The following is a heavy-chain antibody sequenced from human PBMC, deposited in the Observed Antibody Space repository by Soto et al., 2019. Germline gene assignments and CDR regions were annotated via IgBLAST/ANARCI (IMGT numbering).Heavy chain of an antibody. D-gene: IGHD3-10*01. CDR2: IYSGGST. Sequence: PGGSLRLSCAASGFTVSSNYMSWVRQAPGKGLEWVSVIYSGGSTYYADSVKGRFTISRDNSKNTLYLQMNSLRAEDTAVYYCARSVRSGSFPYYYAMDVWGQGTTVTVS. J-gene: IGHJ6*02. CDR3: ARSVRSGSFPYYYAMDV. V-gene: IGHV3-66*01. CDR1: GFTVSSNY.